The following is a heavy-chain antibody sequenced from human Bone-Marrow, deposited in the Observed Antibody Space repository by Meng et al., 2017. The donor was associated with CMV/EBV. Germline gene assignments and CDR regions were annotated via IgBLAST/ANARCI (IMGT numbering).Heavy chain of an antibody. CDR1: GFTVSSNY. CDR3: TSRSQGGTDYYYYGMDV. D-gene: IGHD1-26*01. V-gene: IGHV3-21*01. J-gene: IGHJ6*02. CDR2: ISSSSSYI. Sequence: GESLKISCAASGFTVSSNYMNWVRQAPGKGLEWVSSISSSSSYIYYADSVKGRFTISRDNAKNSLYLQMNSLRAEDTAVYYCTSRSQGGTDYYYYGMDVWGQGTTVTVSS.